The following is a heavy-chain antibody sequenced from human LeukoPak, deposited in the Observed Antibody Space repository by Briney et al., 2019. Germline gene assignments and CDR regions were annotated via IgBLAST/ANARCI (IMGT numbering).Heavy chain of an antibody. CDR1: GFIFSSYG. J-gene: IGHJ4*02. V-gene: IGHV3-33*01. D-gene: IGHD4-17*01. Sequence: GRSLRHSCAASGFIFSSYGMHWVRQAPGKGLEWVAVTWYDGSNKYYADAVKGRFTISRDNSKNTLYLQMNSLRAEDTAVYFYARDHGDYSGKDYWGQGTLVTVSS. CDR3: ARDHGDYSGKDY. CDR2: TWYDGSNK.